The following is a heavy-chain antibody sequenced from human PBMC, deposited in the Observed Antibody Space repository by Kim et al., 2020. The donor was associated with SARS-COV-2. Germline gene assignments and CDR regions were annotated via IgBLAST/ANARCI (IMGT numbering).Heavy chain of an antibody. D-gene: IGHD6-19*01. Sequence: SETLSLTCTVSGGSISSYYWSWIRQPPGKGLEWIGYIYYSGSTNYNPSLKSRVTISVDTSKNQFSLKLSSVTAADTAVYYCARVDVRSSRRWYFYLWGRGTLVTVSS. V-gene: IGHV4-59*13. J-gene: IGHJ2*01. CDR3: ARVDVRSSRRWYFYL. CDR2: IYYSGST. CDR1: GGSISSYY.